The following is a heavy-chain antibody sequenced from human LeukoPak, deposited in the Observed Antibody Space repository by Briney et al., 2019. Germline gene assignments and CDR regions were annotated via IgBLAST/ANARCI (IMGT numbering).Heavy chain of an antibody. CDR2: ISSSSSTI. V-gene: IGHV3-48*04. Sequence: GGSLRLSCAASGFTFSSYSMNWVRQAPGKGLEWVSYISSSSSTIYYADSVKGRFTISRDNAKNSLYLQMNSLRVEDTAVYYCARLRSYGYYYDGMDVWGQGTTVTVSS. J-gene: IGHJ6*02. CDR1: GFTFSSYS. D-gene: IGHD3-16*01. CDR3: ARLRSYGYYYDGMDV.